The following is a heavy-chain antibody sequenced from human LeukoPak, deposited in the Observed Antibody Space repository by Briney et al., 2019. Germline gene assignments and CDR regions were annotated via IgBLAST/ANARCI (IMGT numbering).Heavy chain of an antibody. V-gene: IGHV3-23*01. D-gene: IGHD3-22*01. CDR2: ISGSGGST. CDR1: GFTFSSYA. CDR3: AKQGGGYYPYNWFDP. Sequence: GGSLRLSCAASGFTFSSYAMSWVRQAPGKGLGWVSAISGSGGSTYYADSVKGRFTISRDNSKNTLYLQMNSLRAEDTAVYYCAKQGGGYYPYNWFDPWGQGTLVTVSS. J-gene: IGHJ5*02.